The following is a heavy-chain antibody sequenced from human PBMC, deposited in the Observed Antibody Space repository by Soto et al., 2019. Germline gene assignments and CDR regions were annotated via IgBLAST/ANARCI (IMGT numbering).Heavy chain of an antibody. CDR1: GFTFSSYG. J-gene: IGHJ4*02. CDR3: AKDRRAGGNYGFYAAF. D-gene: IGHD1-7*01. V-gene: IGHV3-23*01. Sequence: EVQLLESGGGLVQPGGSLRLSCAASGFTFSSYGMTWVRQAPGKGLEWVSFSSATGAGTYYADSVKGRFTISRANSKNTLYLQMTSLRADDTAVYYCAKDRRAGGNYGFYAAFWAQGALVIVSS. CDR2: SSATGAGT.